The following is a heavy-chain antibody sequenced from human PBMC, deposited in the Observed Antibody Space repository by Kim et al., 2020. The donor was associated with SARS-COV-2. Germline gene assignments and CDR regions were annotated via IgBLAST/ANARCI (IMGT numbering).Heavy chain of an antibody. CDR1: GFTFSSYA. Sequence: WGSLRLSCAASGFTFSSYAMHWVRQAPGKGLEWVAVISYDGSNKYYADSVKGRFTISRDNSKNTLYLQMNSLRAEDTAVYYCARPTDILTGSDFDYWGQG. CDR2: ISYDGSNK. V-gene: IGHV3-30*04. CDR3: ARPTDILTGSDFDY. J-gene: IGHJ4*02. D-gene: IGHD3-9*01.